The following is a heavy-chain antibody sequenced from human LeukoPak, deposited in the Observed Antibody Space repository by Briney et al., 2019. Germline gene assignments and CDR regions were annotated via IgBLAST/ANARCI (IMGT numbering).Heavy chain of an antibody. Sequence: DSVKVSCKASGYTFTGYYMHWVRQAPGQGLEWMGRINPNSGGTNYAQKFQGRVTRTRDTSISTAYMELIRLRSDDTAVSYCARDRYYYGSGSYYNRGNWFDPWGQGTLVTVSS. CDR3: ARDRYYYGSGSYYNRGNWFDP. J-gene: IGHJ5*02. CDR2: INPNSGGT. V-gene: IGHV1-2*06. D-gene: IGHD3-10*01. CDR1: GYTFTGYY.